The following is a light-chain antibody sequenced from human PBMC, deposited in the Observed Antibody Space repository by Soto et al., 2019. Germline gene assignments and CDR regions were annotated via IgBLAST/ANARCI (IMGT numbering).Light chain of an antibody. J-gene: IGKJ1*01. CDR3: QQYGSSGT. CDR1: QSVSNNY. V-gene: IGKV3-20*01. Sequence: EIVLTQSPGTLSLSPGERATLSCRASQSVSNNYLAWYQQKPGQAPRLLIYGASNRATGIPDRFSGSGSGTDFTLTISRLEPEDFAVYSCQQYGSSGTFGQGTKVEI. CDR2: GAS.